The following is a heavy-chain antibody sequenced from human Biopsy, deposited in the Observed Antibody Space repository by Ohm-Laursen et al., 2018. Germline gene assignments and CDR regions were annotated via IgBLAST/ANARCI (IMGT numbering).Heavy chain of an antibody. CDR2: IHYSGNT. J-gene: IGHJ4*02. Sequence: SQTLSLTCTVSGVSINTGGYYWTWIRQHPGTGLEWIGYIHYSGNTLYNPSLKSRLTISVDTSRNQFSLKLTSVTAADTALYYCPRAGGGKIYGLWGQGTLVTVSS. D-gene: IGHD3-16*01. CDR3: PRAGGGKIYGL. V-gene: IGHV4-31*03. CDR1: GVSINTGGYY.